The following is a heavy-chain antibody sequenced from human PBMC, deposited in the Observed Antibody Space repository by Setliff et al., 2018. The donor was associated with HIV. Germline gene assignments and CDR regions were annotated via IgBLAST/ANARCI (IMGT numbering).Heavy chain of an antibody. CDR2: IYSTGST. Sequence: TLSLTCTVSGPSINIHYWSWIRQSPGKGFEWIGYIYSTGSTNYNPSLQSRVTITMVASRNQFSLKVTSVTAADTAVYYCAKGAGFYGDYTFDHWGQGRQVTVSS. CDR1: GPSINIHY. CDR3: AKGAGFYGDYTFDH. V-gene: IGHV4-59*11. D-gene: IGHD4-17*01. J-gene: IGHJ4*02.